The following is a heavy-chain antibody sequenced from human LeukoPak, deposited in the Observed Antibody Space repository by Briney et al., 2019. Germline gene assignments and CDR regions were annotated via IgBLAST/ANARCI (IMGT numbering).Heavy chain of an antibody. CDR1: GFTFSTNG. CDR3: AKDRSSSWSIDH. CDR2: ISHDGSDK. Sequence: GGSLRLSCGASGFTFSTNGMHWVRQAPGKGLEWVAVISHDGSDKYYADSVKGRFTISRDNSKNTLYLQMNSLRAGDTAVYYCAKDRSSSWSIDHWGQGTLVTVSS. V-gene: IGHV3-30*18. D-gene: IGHD6-13*01. J-gene: IGHJ4*02.